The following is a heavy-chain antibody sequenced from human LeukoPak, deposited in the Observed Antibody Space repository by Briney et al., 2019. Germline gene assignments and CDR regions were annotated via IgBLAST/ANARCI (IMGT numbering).Heavy chain of an antibody. CDR3: AKGGHDFNPFYW. D-gene: IGHD2-15*01. CDR2: IKAGGGDP. Sequence: GGSLRLSCADSGFTFSTYAMGWVRQAPGKGLEWVSSIKAGGGDPFYADSVKGRVTIPRDNSKNTLFLQLNSLRAEDTAVYYCAKGGHDFNPFYWWGQGTLVTVSS. V-gene: IGHV3-23*01. CDR1: GFTFSTYA. J-gene: IGHJ4*02.